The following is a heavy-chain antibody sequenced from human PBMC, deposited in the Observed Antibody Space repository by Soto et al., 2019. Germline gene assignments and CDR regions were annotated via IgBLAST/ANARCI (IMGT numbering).Heavy chain of an antibody. J-gene: IGHJ3*02. CDR1: GFTFSSYG. CDR2: ISYDGRNE. V-gene: IGHV3-30*18. CDR3: AKDLRYDILTGYYMGVGAFDI. D-gene: IGHD3-9*01. Sequence: VGSLRLSCAASGFTFSSYGMHWVRQAPGKGLEWAAVISYDGRNEYYEDSLKGRFTISRDNSKNTLYLQMNSLRPEDSAVYYCAKDLRYDILTGYYMGVGAFDIWGLGTVVTVSS.